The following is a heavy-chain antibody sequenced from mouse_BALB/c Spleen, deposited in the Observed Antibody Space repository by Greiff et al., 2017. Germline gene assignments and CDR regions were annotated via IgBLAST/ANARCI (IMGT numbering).Heavy chain of an antibody. CDR1: GFTFSSYT. D-gene: IGHD2-4*01. CDR2: ISNGGGST. CDR3: ARRGDYALYFDY. V-gene: IGHV5-12-2*01. J-gene: IGHJ2*01. Sequence: VQLKESGGGLVQPGGSLKLSCAASGFTFSSYTMSWVRQTPEKRLEWVAYISNGGGSTYYPDTVKGRFTISRDNAKNTLYLQMSSLKSEDTAMYYCARRGDYALYFDYWGQGTTLTVSS.